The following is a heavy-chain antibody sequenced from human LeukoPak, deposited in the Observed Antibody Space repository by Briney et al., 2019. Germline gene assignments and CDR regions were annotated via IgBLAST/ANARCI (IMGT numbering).Heavy chain of an antibody. J-gene: IGHJ5*02. D-gene: IGHD6-13*01. CDR2: ISYNGSNK. Sequence: GGSLRLSCAASGFTFSSYAMHWVRQAPGKGLEWVAVISYNGSNKYYADSVKGRFTISRDNSKNTLYLQMNSLRAEDTAVYYCAREAGAAAGRVNWFDPWGQGTLVTVSS. V-gene: IGHV3-30-3*01. CDR3: AREAGAAAGRVNWFDP. CDR1: GFTFSSYA.